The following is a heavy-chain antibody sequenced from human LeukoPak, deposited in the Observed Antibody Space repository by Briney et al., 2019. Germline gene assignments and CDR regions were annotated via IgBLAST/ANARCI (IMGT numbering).Heavy chain of an antibody. CDR3: ARAGAIVATYFDY. CDR1: GGTFSSYA. V-gene: IGHV1-69*05. CDR2: IIPIFGTA. J-gene: IGHJ4*02. D-gene: IGHD5-12*01. Sequence: GASVKVPCKASGGTFSSYAISWVRQAPGQGLEWMGGIIPIFGTANYAQKFQGRVTITTDESTSTAYMELSSLRSEDTAVYYCARAGAIVATYFDYWGQGTLVTVSS.